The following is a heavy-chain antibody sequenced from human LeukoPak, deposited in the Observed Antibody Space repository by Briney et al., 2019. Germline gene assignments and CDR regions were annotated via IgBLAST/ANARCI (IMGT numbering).Heavy chain of an antibody. CDR1: GFTFSSYG. Sequence: GGSLRLSCAASGFTFSSYGMHWVRQAPGKGLEWVAVIWYDGSNKYYADSVKGRFTISRDNSKNTLYLQMNSLRADDTAVYYCARDIAVAGNYFDYWGQGTLVTVSS. CDR3: ARDIAVAGNYFDY. V-gene: IGHV3-33*01. D-gene: IGHD6-19*01. CDR2: IWYDGSNK. J-gene: IGHJ4*02.